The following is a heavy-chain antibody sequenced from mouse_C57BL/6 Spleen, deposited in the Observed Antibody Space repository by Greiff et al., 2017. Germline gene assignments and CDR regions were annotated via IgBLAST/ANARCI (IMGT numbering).Heavy chain of an antibody. V-gene: IGHV1-4*01. Sequence: VKLVESGAELARPGASVKMSCKASGYTFTSYTMHWVKQRPGQGLEWIGYINPSSGYTKYNQKFKDKATLTADKSSSTAYMQLSSLTSEDSAVYYCARWETGFAYWGQGTLVTVSA. CDR3: ARWETGFAY. D-gene: IGHD4-1*01. J-gene: IGHJ3*01. CDR2: INPSSGYT. CDR1: GYTFTSYT.